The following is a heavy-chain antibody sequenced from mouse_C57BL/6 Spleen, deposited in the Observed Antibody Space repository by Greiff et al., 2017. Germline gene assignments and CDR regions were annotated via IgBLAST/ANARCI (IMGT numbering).Heavy chain of an antibody. Sequence: QVQLQQSGAELVKPGASVKISCKASGYAFSSYWMNWVKQRPGKGLEWIGQIYPGDGDTNYNGKFKGKATLTADKSSSTAYMQLSSLTSEDSAVYFCAREDYGSWYFDVWGTGTTVTVSS. CDR1: GYAFSSYW. CDR2: IYPGDGDT. CDR3: AREDYGSWYFDV. J-gene: IGHJ1*03. V-gene: IGHV1-80*01. D-gene: IGHD1-1*01.